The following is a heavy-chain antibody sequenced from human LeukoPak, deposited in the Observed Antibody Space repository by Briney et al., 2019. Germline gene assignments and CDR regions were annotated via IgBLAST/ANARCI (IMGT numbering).Heavy chain of an antibody. V-gene: IGHV3-23*01. CDR3: AKCGGRIQLCSPPFDS. J-gene: IGHJ4*02. Sequence: PGRSLRLSCAASGFTFSSYAMSWVRQAPGKGLEWVSGIGGSATSTDYADSVKGRFTISRDNSKNTLYLQMNSLRAEDTAVYYCAKCGGRIQLCSPPFDSGGQGSLVTVSS. CDR2: IGGSATST. D-gene: IGHD5-18*01. CDR1: GFTFSSYA.